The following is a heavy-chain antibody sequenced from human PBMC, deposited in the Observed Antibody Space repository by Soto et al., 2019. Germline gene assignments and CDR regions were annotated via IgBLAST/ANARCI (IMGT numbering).Heavy chain of an antibody. V-gene: IGHV4-34*01. CDR2: INHSGST. CDR1: GGSFSGYY. CDR3: ARGLALRPSMVRGVLTD. J-gene: IGHJ4*02. Sequence: SETLSLTCAVYGGSFSGYYWSWIRQPPGKGLEWIGEINHSGSTNYNPSLKSRVTISVDTSKNQFSLKLSSVTAADTAVYYCARGLALRPSMVRGVLTDWGQGTLVTVSS. D-gene: IGHD3-10*01.